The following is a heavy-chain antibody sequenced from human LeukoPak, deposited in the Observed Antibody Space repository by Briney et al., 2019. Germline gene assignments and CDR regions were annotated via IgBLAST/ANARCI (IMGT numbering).Heavy chain of an antibody. V-gene: IGHV1-3*01. J-gene: IGHJ3*02. CDR3: AREVPIDYGDYVPGDAFDI. CDR2: INAGNGNT. Sequence: GASVKVSCKASGYTFTSYAMHWVRQAPGQRLEWMGWINAGNGNTKYSQKFQGRVTITRDTSASTAYMELSSLRSEDTAVYYCAREVPIDYGDYVPGDAFDIWGQGTMVTVSS. CDR1: GYTFTSYA. D-gene: IGHD4-17*01.